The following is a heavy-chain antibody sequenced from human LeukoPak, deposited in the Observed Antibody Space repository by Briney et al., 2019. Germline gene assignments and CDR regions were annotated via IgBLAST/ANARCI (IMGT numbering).Heavy chain of an antibody. V-gene: IGHV3-23*01. CDR1: GITLSSHA. Sequence: PGGSLRLSCVASGITLSSHAMSWVRQAPGKGLEWVSGISGSAGNTYYADSVKGRFTISRDFSKNTLYLQLSGLRAEDTAAYYCAKGDSSDYQINDYWGQGTLVTVSS. CDR2: ISGSAGNT. J-gene: IGHJ4*02. D-gene: IGHD3-22*01. CDR3: AKGDSSDYQINDY.